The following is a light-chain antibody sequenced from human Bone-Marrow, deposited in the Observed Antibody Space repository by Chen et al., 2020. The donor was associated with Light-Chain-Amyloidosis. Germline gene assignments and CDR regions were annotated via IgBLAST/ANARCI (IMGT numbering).Light chain of an antibody. Sequence: SYVLTQPSSVSVAPGQMATIACGGNNIGSTSVHWYQQTPGQAPLLVVYDDSDRPSGIPERLSGSNSGNTATLTISRVEAGDEADYYCQVWDRSSDRPVCGGGTKLTVL. CDR3: QVWDRSSDRPV. CDR2: DDS. V-gene: IGLV3-21*02. J-gene: IGLJ3*02. CDR1: NIGSTS.